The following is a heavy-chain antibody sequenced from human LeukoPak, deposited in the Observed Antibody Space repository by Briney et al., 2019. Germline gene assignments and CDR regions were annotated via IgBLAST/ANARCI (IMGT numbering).Heavy chain of an antibody. CDR1: GFLFSSYA. D-gene: IGHD6-19*01. CDR2: ISGSGGST. CDR3: ARMRYSSGDDY. Sequence: PGGSLRLSRGVSGFLFSSYAMIWVRPAPAKGLEGVSAISGSGGSTYCADSVKGRFTISRDNSKNTLYLQMNSLRAEDTAVYYCARMRYSSGDDYWGQGTLVTVSS. J-gene: IGHJ4*02. V-gene: IGHV3-23*01.